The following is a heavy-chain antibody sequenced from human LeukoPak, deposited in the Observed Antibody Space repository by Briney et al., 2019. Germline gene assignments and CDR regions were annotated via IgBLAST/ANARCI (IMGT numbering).Heavy chain of an antibody. CDR3: ARAYCSSTSCYLASWYNWFDP. D-gene: IGHD2-2*01. J-gene: IGHJ5*02. CDR2: IYPGDSDT. CDR1: GYSFTSYW. Sequence: GESLKISCKGSGYSFTSYWIGWVRQMPGKGLEWMGIIYPGDSDTRYSPSFQGQVTISADKSISTAYLQWSSLKASDTAMYYCARAYCSSTSCYLASWYNWFDPWGQGTLATVSS. V-gene: IGHV5-51*01.